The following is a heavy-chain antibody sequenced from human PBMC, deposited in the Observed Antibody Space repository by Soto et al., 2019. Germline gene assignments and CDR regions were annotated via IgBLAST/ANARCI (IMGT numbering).Heavy chain of an antibody. CDR3: ARVPMATINPFDY. V-gene: IGHV4-30-4*01. CDR1: GGSISSGDYY. J-gene: IGHJ4*02. Sequence: PSETLSLTCTVSGGSISSGDYYWSWIRQPPGKGLEWIGYIYYSGSTYYNPSLKSRVTISVDTSKNQFSLKLSSVTAADTAVYYCARVPMATINPFDYWGQGTLVTVSS. D-gene: IGHD5-12*01. CDR2: IYYSGST.